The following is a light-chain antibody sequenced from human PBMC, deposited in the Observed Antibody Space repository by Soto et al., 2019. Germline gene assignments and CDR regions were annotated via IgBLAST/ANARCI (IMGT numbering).Light chain of an antibody. CDR3: QQYSSYPWT. CDR2: KAS. CDR1: QSISSW. V-gene: IGKV1-5*03. J-gene: IGKJ1*01. Sequence: DIQMTQSPSTLSASVGDRVTITCRASQSISSWLAWYQQKPGKAPKLLIYKASNLESGVPSSFRGSGSGTEFPLTISSWRPDDCATLYFQQYSSYPWTFGQGTKVEIK.